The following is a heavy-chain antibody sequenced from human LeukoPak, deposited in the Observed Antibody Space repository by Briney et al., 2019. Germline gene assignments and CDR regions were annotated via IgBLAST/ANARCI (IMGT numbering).Heavy chain of an antibody. CDR2: VSFDGNNQ. CDR3: ADNLSR. V-gene: IGHV3-30*03. D-gene: IGHD1-1*01. J-gene: IGHJ4*02. CDR1: GFTFSDYS. Sequence: PGGSLRLSCEASGFTFSDYSIHWVRQAPGKGLEWVAVVSFDGNNQYYRDSVKGRFTISRDNSKNTMYLEMNSLRPEDTAVYFCADNLSRWGQGTLVTVSS.